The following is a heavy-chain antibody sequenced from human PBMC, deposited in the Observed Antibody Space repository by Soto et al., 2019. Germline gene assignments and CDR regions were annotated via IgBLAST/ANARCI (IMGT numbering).Heavy chain of an antibody. V-gene: IGHV1-46*01. D-gene: IGHD6-19*01. J-gene: IGHJ3*02. CDR1: GYTFTSYY. CDR3: ARVPPAVAGTSGAFDI. CDR2: INPSGGST. Sequence: ASVKVSCKASGYTFTSYYMHWVRQAPGQGLEWMGIINPSGGSTSYAQKFQGRVTMTRDTSTSTVYMELSSLRSEDTAVYYCARVPPAVAGTSGAFDIWGQGTMVTVSS.